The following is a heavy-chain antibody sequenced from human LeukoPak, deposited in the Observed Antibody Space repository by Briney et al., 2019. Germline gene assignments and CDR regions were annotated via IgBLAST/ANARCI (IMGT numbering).Heavy chain of an antibody. Sequence: GGSLRLSCAASGFTVSSNYMSWVRQAPGKGLEWVSVIYSGGSTYYADSVKGRFTISRDNSKNTLYLQMNSLRAEDTAVYYCARDYSASGSFDYWGQGTLVTVSS. D-gene: IGHD3-10*01. CDR3: ARDYSASGSFDY. J-gene: IGHJ4*02. CDR1: GFTVSSNY. CDR2: IYSGGST. V-gene: IGHV3-66*01.